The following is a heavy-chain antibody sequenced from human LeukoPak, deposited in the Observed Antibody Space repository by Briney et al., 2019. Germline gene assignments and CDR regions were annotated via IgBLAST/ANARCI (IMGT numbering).Heavy chain of an antibody. V-gene: IGHV1-2*02. CDR1: GYTFTAYY. J-gene: IGHJ3*02. Sequence: ASVKVSCKASGYTFTAYYMHWVRQAPGQGLEWMGWINLNSGGTNFAQKFQGRVTLTRDTSITTAYMELSRLRSDDTAVYYCARPPRIFGGYQLLFEDFGAYDIWGQGTMVTVSS. CDR2: INLNSGGT. CDR3: ARPPRIFGGYQLLFEDFGAYDI. D-gene: IGHD2-2*01.